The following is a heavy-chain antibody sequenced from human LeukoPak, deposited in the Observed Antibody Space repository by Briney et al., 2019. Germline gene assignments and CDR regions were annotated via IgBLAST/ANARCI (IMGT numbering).Heavy chain of an antibody. J-gene: IGHJ4*02. CDR2: ISAYNGNT. D-gene: IGHD3-3*01. Sequence: ASLKVSCKASGYTFTGYYMHWVRQAPGQGLEWMGWISAYNGNTNYAQKLQGRVTMTTDTSTSTAYMELRSLRSDDTAVYYCARTYDFWSGYDYWGQGTLVTVSS. CDR1: GYTFTGYY. CDR3: ARTYDFWSGYDY. V-gene: IGHV1-18*04.